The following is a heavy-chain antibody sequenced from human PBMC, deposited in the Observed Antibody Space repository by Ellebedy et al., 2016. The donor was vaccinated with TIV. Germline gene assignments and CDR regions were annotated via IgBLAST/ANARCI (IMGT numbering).Heavy chain of an antibody. CDR2: ISHTGTRT. J-gene: IGHJ4*02. CDR1: GFTFSSFA. Sequence: GESLKISCAASGFTFSSFAMSWVRQAPGKGLEWVSTISHTGTRTYYANFVEGRFIIPRDTSKRTLWLQMNSLRVEDTAVYFCAKGRGGGSDSSAPRYYFDSWGLGTLVTVSS. V-gene: IGHV3-23*01. CDR3: AKGRGGGSDSSAPRYYFDS. D-gene: IGHD6-19*01.